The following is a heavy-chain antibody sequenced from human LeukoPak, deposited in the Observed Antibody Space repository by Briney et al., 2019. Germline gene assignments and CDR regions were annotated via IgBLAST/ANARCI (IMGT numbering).Heavy chain of an antibody. CDR2: IYYSGST. CDR3: ARTLSFDGYSDY. D-gene: IGHD5-24*01. V-gene: IGHV4-59*01. Sequence: KPSETLSLTCTVSGGSISRYYWSWIRQPPGEGLEWIGYIYYSGSTNYNPSLKSRVTMSVDTSKNQFSLKLSSVTAADTAVYYCARTLSFDGYSDYWGQGTLVTVSS. J-gene: IGHJ4*02. CDR1: GGSISRYY.